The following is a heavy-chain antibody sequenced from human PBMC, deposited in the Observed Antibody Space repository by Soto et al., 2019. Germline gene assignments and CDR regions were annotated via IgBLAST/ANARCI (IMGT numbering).Heavy chain of an antibody. CDR1: GFTFSSFG. Sequence: PVGSLRLSCAASGFTFSSFGMHWVRQAPGKGLEWVTFISYDGSDKYSADSVKGRFTISRDNSKNTLYLQMNSLRPEDTAVYYCAEDRGVVVPAAPLRYGMDVWGQGTTVTVSS. V-gene: IGHV3-30*18. J-gene: IGHJ6*02. D-gene: IGHD2-2*01. CDR2: ISYDGSDK. CDR3: AEDRGVVVPAAPLRYGMDV.